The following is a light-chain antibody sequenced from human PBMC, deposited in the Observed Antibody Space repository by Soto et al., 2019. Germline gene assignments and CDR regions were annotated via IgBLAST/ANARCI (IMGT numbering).Light chain of an antibody. Sequence: QLVLTQLPSVSGAPGQRVTISCTGSSSNIGAGYDVHWYQQLPGTAPKLLIYGNSNRPSGVPDRFSGSKSGTSASLAITGLQAEDEADYYCQSYDSSLSGFYVFGTGTKVTVL. CDR2: GNS. J-gene: IGLJ1*01. CDR3: QSYDSSLSGFYV. V-gene: IGLV1-40*01. CDR1: SSNIGAGYD.